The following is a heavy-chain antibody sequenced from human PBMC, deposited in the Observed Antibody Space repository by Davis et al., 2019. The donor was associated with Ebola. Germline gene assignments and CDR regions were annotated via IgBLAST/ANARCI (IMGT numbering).Heavy chain of an antibody. CDR1: GGSISSSSYY. CDR3: ARTTRASGWFLDY. Sequence: MPSETLSLTCTVSGGSISSSSYYWSWIRQPPGKGLEWIGEINHSGSTNYNPSLKSRVTISVDTSKNQFSLKLSSVTAADTAVYYCARTTRASGWFLDYWGQGALVTVSS. CDR2: INHSGST. V-gene: IGHV4-39*07. J-gene: IGHJ4*02. D-gene: IGHD6-19*01.